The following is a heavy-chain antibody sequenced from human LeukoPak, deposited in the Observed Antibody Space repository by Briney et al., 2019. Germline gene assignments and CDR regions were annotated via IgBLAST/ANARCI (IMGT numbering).Heavy chain of an antibody. Sequence: GGSLRLSCAASGFKFSNYWMSWVRQAPGKGLEWVGRIKSKTDGGTTDYAAPVKGRFTISRDDSKNTLYLQMNSLKTEDTAVYYCTTDSYYYDSSGHFWGQGTLVTVSS. CDR2: IKSKTDGGTT. CDR1: GFKFSNYW. D-gene: IGHD3-22*01. V-gene: IGHV3-15*01. CDR3: TTDSYYYDSSGHF. J-gene: IGHJ4*02.